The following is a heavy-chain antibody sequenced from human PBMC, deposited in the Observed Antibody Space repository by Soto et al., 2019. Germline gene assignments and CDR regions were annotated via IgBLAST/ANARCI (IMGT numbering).Heavy chain of an antibody. CDR2: ITSGGRSI. J-gene: IGHJ4*02. D-gene: IGHD2-15*01. CDR3: VRRMASPDQ. Sequence: GSLRLSCTASGFTFSDYEINWVRQAPGKGLEWVSYITSGGRSIYYADSVKGRFIISRDNAENSLYLQMNSLRPEDTAVYYCVRRMASPDQWGQGTLVTVYS. V-gene: IGHV3-48*03. CDR1: GFTFSDYE.